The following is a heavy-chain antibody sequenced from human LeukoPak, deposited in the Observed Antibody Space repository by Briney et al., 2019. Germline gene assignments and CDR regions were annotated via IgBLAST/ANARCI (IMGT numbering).Heavy chain of an antibody. Sequence: SETLSLTCTVSGGSIRSSSYYWGWIRQPPGKGLEWIGSIYYSGSTYYNASLKSRGTISVDTSKNQFSLKLNSVTAADTAVYFCARQVAAVAGTGYFDYWGQGTLVTVSS. V-gene: IGHV4-39*01. CDR2: IYYSGST. CDR1: GGSIRSSSYY. J-gene: IGHJ4*02. CDR3: ARQVAAVAGTGYFDY. D-gene: IGHD6-19*01.